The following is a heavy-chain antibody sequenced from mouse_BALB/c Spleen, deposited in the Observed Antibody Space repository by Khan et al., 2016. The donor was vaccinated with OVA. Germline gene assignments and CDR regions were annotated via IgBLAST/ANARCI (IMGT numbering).Heavy chain of an antibody. J-gene: IGHJ2*01. CDR2: INYSGST. CDR3: ARDYYCSSYFDY. D-gene: IGHD1-1*01. CDR1: GYSITSDYA. Sequence: EVQLQESGPGLVKPSQSLSLTCTVTGYSITSDYAWNWIRQFPGNKLEWMGYINYSGSTSYNPSLTSRISITRDTSKNQFFLQLNSVTTEDTATYYCARDYYCSSYFDYWGQGTTLTVSS. V-gene: IGHV3-2*02.